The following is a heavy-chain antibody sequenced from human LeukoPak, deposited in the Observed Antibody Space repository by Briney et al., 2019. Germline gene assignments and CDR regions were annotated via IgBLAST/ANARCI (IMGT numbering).Heavy chain of an antibody. V-gene: IGHV3-23*01. CDR1: GFTFSSYA. Sequence: GGSLRLSCAASGFTFSSYAMSWVRQAPGKGLEWVSAISGSGGSTYYADSVKGRFTISRDNSKNTLYLQMNSLRAEDTAVYYCAKGGVVGIRLWLLFDWGQGTLVTVSS. J-gene: IGHJ4*02. CDR3: AKGGVVGIRLWLLFD. D-gene: IGHD5-18*01. CDR2: ISGSGGST.